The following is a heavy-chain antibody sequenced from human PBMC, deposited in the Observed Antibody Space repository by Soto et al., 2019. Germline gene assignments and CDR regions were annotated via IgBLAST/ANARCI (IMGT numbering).Heavy chain of an antibody. CDR3: ARDIGFDYVN. CDR1: GGNVRSYW. V-gene: IGHV3-7*01. D-gene: IGHD5-12*01. J-gene: IGHJ4*02. CDR2: IKEDGSEI. Sequence: XGSLKLSCTVSGGNVRSYWMSWVRQAPGKGLEWVASIKEDGSEIYYLQSVRGRFAISRDSAGNALQLAMNYLSAEDAATYFCARDIGFDYVNWGQGTLVTVSS.